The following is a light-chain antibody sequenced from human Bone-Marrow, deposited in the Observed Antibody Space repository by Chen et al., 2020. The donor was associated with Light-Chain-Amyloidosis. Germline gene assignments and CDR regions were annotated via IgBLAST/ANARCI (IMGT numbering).Light chain of an antibody. CDR1: SNNVGDQG. CDR2: RSN. CDR3: SAWDSSLNTWV. V-gene: IGLV10-54*01. J-gene: IGLJ2*01. Sequence: AGLTQPPSVSKGLRQTVTLTCTGNSNNVGDQGAAWLQQHQGHPPKLLSCRSNNRPSGISERLSASRSGNTASLTIVGLQPEGEADYYCSAWDSSLNTWVFGGGTELTVL.